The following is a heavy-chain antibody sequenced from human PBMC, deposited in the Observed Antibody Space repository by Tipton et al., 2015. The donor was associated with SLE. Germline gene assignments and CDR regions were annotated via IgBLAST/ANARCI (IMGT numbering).Heavy chain of an antibody. D-gene: IGHD2-2*02. CDR1: GYSFTSYW. V-gene: IGHV5-51*03. Sequence: VQLVQSGAEVKKPGESLKISCKGSGYSFTSYWIGWVRQMPGKGLEWMGIIYPGDSDTRYSPSFQGQVTISADKSISTACLQWSSLRASDTAMYSWATSDCSSTSCYTTCALDIWGQGTWVTVPS. J-gene: IGHJ3*02. CDR3: ATSDCSSTSCYTTCALDI. CDR2: IYPGDSDT.